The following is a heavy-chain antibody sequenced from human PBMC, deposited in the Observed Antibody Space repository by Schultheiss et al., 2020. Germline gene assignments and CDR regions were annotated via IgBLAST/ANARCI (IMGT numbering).Heavy chain of an antibody. J-gene: IGHJ4*02. CDR3: ARIHYDILTGPTDYCDY. Sequence: SGPTLVKPTQTLTLTCTFSGFSLSTSGMCVSWIRQPPGKALEWLARIDWDDDKYYSTSLKTRLTISKDTSKNQVVLTMTNMDPVDTATYYCARIHYDILTGPTDYCDYWGQGTRVTGYS. V-gene: IGHV2-70*11. CDR1: GFSLSTSGMC. CDR2: IDWDDDK. D-gene: IGHD3-9*01.